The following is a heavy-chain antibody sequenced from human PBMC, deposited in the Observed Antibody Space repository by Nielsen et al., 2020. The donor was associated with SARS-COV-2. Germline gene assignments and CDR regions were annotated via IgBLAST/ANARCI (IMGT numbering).Heavy chain of an antibody. CDR1: GFTFSRYA. D-gene: IGHD3-10*01. CDR3: VKDSSLVWFGESWFDP. V-gene: IGHV3-48*03. J-gene: IGHJ5*02. Sequence: GGSLRLSCAASGFTFSRYAMNWVRQAPGKGLEWISYISGSGNTLFYADSVRGRFTISRDNAKNSLYLQMNSLRAEDTALYHCVKDSSLVWFGESWFDPWGQGTLVTVSS. CDR2: ISGSGNTL.